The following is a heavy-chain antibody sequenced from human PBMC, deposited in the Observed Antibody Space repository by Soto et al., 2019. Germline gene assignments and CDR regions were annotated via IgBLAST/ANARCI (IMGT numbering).Heavy chain of an antibody. CDR2: INHSGST. Sequence: PSETLSLTCAVYGGSFSGYYWSWIRQPPGKGLEWIGEINHSGSTNYNPSLKSRVTISVDTSKNQFSLKLSSVTAADTAVYYCARGRKPDFWSGYYRYWYFDLWGRGTLVTVSS. CDR1: GGSFSGYY. CDR3: ARGRKPDFWSGYYRYWYFDL. D-gene: IGHD3-3*01. V-gene: IGHV4-34*01. J-gene: IGHJ2*01.